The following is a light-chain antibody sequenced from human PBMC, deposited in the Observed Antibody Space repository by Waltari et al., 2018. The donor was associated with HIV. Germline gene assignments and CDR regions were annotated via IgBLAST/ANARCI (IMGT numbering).Light chain of an antibody. J-gene: IGKJ3*01. Sequence: EFVLTQSPGPLSLSPGERATLTCRASQSVSSSYLAWYQQRLGQAPRLLIYGASSRATGIPDRFSGSGSGTDFTLTIARLEPEDFADYFCQQYGYSPTTFGPGTRVDIK. V-gene: IGKV3-20*01. CDR2: GAS. CDR1: QSVSSSY. CDR3: QQYGYSPTT.